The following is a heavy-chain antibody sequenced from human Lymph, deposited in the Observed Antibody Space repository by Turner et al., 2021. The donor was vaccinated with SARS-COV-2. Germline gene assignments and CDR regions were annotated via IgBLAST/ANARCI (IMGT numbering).Heavy chain of an antibody. J-gene: IGHJ3*02. Sequence: QLQLQESGPGLVKPSETLSLTCNISGGSISSSSNYWGWIRQPPGKGLEWIGYIYYSGSTYYNPSLKSRVTISVDTSKNQISLKRSSVTAADTAVYYCASEGFIVVLPSLSRDAFDIRGQGTMVTISS. CDR3: ASEGFIVVLPSLSRDAFDI. D-gene: IGHD2-2*01. CDR2: IYYSGST. V-gene: IGHV4-39*01. CDR1: GGSISSSSNY.